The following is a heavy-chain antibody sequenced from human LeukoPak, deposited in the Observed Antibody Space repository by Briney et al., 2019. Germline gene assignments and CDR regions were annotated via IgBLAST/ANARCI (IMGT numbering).Heavy chain of an antibody. D-gene: IGHD2-15*01. Sequence: SETLSLTGTVSGGSISSYYWSWIRQPPGKGLEWIGYIYYTGTTNYNPSLKSRVTISVDTSKNQFSLKLSSVTAADTAVYYCARGGWRLDYWGQGTLVTVSS. CDR2: IYYTGTT. CDR3: ARGGWRLDY. J-gene: IGHJ4*02. CDR1: GGSISSYY. V-gene: IGHV4-59*01.